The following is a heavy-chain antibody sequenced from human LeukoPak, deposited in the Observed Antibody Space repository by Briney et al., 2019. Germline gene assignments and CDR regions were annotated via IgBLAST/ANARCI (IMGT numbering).Heavy chain of an antibody. CDR2: ISAYNGNT. Sequence: GDSLKISCKASGYRFTSYGISWVRQAPGQGLEWMGWISAYNGNTNYAQKLQGRVTMTTDTSTSTAYMELRSLRSDDTAVYYCARGGDGDILTGLVFDYWGQGTLVTVSS. D-gene: IGHD3-9*01. V-gene: IGHV1-18*01. J-gene: IGHJ4*02. CDR1: GYRFTSYG. CDR3: ARGGDGDILTGLVFDY.